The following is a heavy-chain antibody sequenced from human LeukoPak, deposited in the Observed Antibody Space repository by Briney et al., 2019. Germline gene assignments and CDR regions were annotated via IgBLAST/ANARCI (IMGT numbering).Heavy chain of an antibody. D-gene: IGHD3-10*01. CDR1: GFTFATTW. V-gene: IGHV3-74*01. Sequence: GGSLRLSCAASGFTFATTWMHRVRQAPGKGLVWVSLINNDGSSTNYADSVKGRFTISRDNAKNTLYLQMKSLRAEDTAVYYCVIGGTYGSGSWGQGTLVTVSS. CDR2: INNDGSST. J-gene: IGHJ4*02. CDR3: VIGGTYGSGS.